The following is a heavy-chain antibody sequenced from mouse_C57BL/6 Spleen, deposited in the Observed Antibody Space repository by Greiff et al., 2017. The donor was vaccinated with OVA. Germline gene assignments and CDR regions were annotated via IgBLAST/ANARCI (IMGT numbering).Heavy chain of an antibody. CDR3: ARPTTVVALDY. J-gene: IGHJ2*01. Sequence: DVKLVESGGGLVKPGGSLKLSCAASGFTFSDYGMHWVRQAPEKGLEWVAYISSGSSTIYYADTVKGRFTISRDNAKNTLFLQMTSLRSEDTAMYYCARPTTVVALDYWGQGTTLTVSS. CDR1: GFTFSDYG. CDR2: ISSGSSTI. V-gene: IGHV5-17*01. D-gene: IGHD1-1*01.